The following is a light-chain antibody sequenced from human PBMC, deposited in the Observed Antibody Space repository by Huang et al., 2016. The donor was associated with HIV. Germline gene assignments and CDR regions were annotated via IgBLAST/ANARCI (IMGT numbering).Light chain of an antibody. V-gene: IGKV1-17*03. CDR3: LQHHGYPRT. CDR2: AAS. J-gene: IGKJ1*01. Sequence: DIQLTQSPSAMSASVGDRVSITCRASQGIANYVAWFQQKPGGAPKRLIYAASSLQIVVPSRCSGSGSGTKFTLTISSLQPEDFATYYCLQHHGYPRTFGQGTKV. CDR1: QGIANY.